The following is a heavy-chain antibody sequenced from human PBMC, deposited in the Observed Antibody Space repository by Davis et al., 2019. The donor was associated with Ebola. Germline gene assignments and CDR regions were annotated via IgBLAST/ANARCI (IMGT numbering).Heavy chain of an antibody. CDR2: IKEDGSQT. V-gene: IGHV3-7*03. Sequence: GGSLRLSCAASGFTFSPSWMSWVRRAPGKGLEWVANIKEDGSQTYYVDSVKGRFTISRDNTKYSLSLQMSGLRADDTAVYYCAKTFDEDGSGYRPSDYWGQGTLVTVSS. CDR3: AKTFDEDGSGYRPSDY. J-gene: IGHJ4*02. CDR1: GFTFSPSW. D-gene: IGHD3-3*01.